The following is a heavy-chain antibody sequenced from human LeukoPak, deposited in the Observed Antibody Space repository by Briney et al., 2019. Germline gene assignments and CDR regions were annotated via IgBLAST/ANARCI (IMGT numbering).Heavy chain of an antibody. J-gene: IGHJ4*02. CDR1: GFTFSSYW. CDR2: IKQDGSEK. V-gene: IGHV3-7*01. Sequence: QTGGSLRLSCAASGFTFSSYWMSWVRQAPGKGLEWVANIKQDGSEKYYVDSVKGRFTISRDNAKNSLYLQMNSLRAEDTAVYYCARVGSVAGTSYFDYWGQGTLVTVFS. CDR3: ARVGSVAGTSYFDY. D-gene: IGHD6-19*01.